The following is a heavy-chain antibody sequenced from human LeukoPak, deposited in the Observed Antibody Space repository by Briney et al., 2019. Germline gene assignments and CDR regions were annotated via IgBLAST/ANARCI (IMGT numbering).Heavy chain of an antibody. CDR3: ARGGVTIFGVVTTIDY. D-gene: IGHD3-3*01. CDR2: ISAYNGNT. V-gene: IGHV1-18*01. CDR1: GYTFTSYG. Sequence: ASVKVSCKASGYTFTSYGISWVRQAPGQGLEWMGWISAYNGNTNYAQKLQGRVTMTTDTSTSTAYMELRSLRSDDTAVYHCARGGVTIFGVVTTIDYWGQGTLVTVSS. J-gene: IGHJ4*02.